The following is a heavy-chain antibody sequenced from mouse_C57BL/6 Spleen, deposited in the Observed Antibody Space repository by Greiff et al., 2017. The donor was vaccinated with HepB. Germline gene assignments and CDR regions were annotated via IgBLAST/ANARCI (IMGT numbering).Heavy chain of an antibody. CDR3: AGSGVRAWFAY. CDR1: GYTFTSYW. CDR2: IDPSDSET. D-gene: IGHD3-2*02. V-gene: IGHV1-52*01. Sequence: VQLQQPGAELVRPGSSVKLSCKASGYTFTSYWMPWVKQRPIQGLDWIGNIDPSDSETHYNQKFKDKATLTVDKSSSTAYMQLSSLTSEDSAVYYCAGSGVRAWFAYWGQGTLVTVSA. J-gene: IGHJ3*01.